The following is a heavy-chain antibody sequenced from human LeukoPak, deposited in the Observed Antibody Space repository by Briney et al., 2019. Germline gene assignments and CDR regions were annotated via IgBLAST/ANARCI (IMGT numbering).Heavy chain of an antibody. D-gene: IGHD6-6*01. CDR2: IYDSGST. Sequence: SETLSLTCTVSGGSISSYYWSWIRQPPGKGLEWIGDIYDSGSTNYNPSLKSRVTISVDTSKNQFSLKLSSVTAADTAVYYCAVYSSWHHWFDLWGQGTLVTVSS. CDR1: GGSISSYY. CDR3: AVYSSWHHWFDL. V-gene: IGHV4-59*08. J-gene: IGHJ5*02.